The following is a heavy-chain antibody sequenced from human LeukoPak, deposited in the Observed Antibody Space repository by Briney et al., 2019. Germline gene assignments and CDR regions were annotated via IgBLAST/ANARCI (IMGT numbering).Heavy chain of an antibody. CDR2: ISYDGSNK. J-gene: IGHJ4*02. Sequence: GGSLRLSCAASGFTFSSYGMHWVRQAPGKGLEWVAVISYDGSNKYYADSVKGRFTISRDNSKNTLYLQMNSLRAEDTAVYYCAEGVVAAAGISPYFDYWGQGTLVTDSS. D-gene: IGHD6-13*01. V-gene: IGHV3-30*03. CDR3: AEGVVAAAGISPYFDY. CDR1: GFTFSSYG.